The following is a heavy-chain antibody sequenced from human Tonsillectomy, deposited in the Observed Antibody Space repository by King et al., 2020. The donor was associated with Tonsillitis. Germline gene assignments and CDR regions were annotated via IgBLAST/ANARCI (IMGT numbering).Heavy chain of an antibody. D-gene: IGHD3-22*01. CDR1: GNTFRTYA. J-gene: IGHJ4*02. CDR2: IIPIFGTP. CDR3: ASGSLYYDDSGYATFDY. Sequence: VQLVQSGAEVKKPGSSVKVSCKASGNTFRTYAISWVRQAPGQGLEWMGGIIPIFGTPNYAQKFQGRVTITADESTSTAYMGLSSLRSEDTAVYYCASGSLYYDDSGYATFDYWGQGTLVTVSS. V-gene: IGHV1-69*01.